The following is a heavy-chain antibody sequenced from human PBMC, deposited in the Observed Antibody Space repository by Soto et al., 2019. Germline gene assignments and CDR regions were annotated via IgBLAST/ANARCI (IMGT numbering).Heavy chain of an antibody. CDR2: INAGNGNT. J-gene: IGHJ4*02. V-gene: IGHV1-3*01. D-gene: IGHD6-19*01. Sequence: GASVKVSCKASGYTFTSYAMHWVRQAPGQRLEWMGWINAGNGNTKYSQKFQGRVTITRDTSASTAYMELSSLRSEDTAVYYCARDPFSSGCYYFDYWGQGTLVTVSS. CDR1: GYTFTSYA. CDR3: ARDPFSSGCYYFDY.